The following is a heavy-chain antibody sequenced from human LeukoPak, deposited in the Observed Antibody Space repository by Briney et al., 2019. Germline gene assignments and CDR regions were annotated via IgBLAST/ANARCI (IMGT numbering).Heavy chain of an antibody. CDR2: ISYDGCNK. Sequence: GGSLRLSCAASGFTFSSYAMHWVRQAPGKGLEWVAVISYDGCNKYYADSVKGRFTISRDNSKNTLYLQMNSLRAEDTAVYYCARDLSASGSYYFGGEFDYWGQGTLVTVSS. CDR1: GFTFSSYA. J-gene: IGHJ4*02. CDR3: ARDLSASGSYYFGGEFDY. V-gene: IGHV3-30-3*01. D-gene: IGHD1-26*01.